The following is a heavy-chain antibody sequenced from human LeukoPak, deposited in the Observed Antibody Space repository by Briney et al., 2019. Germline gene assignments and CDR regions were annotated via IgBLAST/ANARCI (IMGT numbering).Heavy chain of an antibody. CDR2: MNPNSGNT. CDR1: GYTFTSYN. J-gene: IGHJ6*02. D-gene: IGHD6-19*01. V-gene: IGHV1-8*01. CDR3: ARGAYSSGWYHGCYYYGMDV. Sequence: ASVKVSCKASGYTFTSYNINWVRQATGQGLEWMGWMNPNSGNTGYAQKFQGRVTLTRNTSISTAYMELSSLRSEDTAVYYCARGAYSSGWYHGCYYYGMDVWGQGTTVTVSS.